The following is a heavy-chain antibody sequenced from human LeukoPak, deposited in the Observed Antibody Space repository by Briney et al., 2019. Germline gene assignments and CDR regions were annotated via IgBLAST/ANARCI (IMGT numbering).Heavy chain of an antibody. CDR3: ARDQGGVGY. Sequence: GGSLRLSCAASGLTFSVYWMHWVRQVPGKGLVWVSRINNDGTATFFADSVKGRFTISRDNAKNSLYLQMNSLRAEDTAVYYCARDQGGVGYWGQGTLVTVSS. D-gene: IGHD3-16*01. CDR2: INNDGTAT. V-gene: IGHV3-74*01. CDR1: GLTFSVYW. J-gene: IGHJ4*02.